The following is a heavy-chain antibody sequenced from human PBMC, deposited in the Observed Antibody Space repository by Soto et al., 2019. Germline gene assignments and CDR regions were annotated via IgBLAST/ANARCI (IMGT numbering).Heavy chain of an antibody. CDR3: AKTGGRVTTSCHFDY. J-gene: IGHJ4*02. D-gene: IGHD4-17*01. CDR1: GFTFSGYA. CDR2: IHGGGNSA. Sequence: EVQLLESGGDLVQPGRSLRLSCAASGFTFSGYAMSWVRQAPGKGLEWVSVIHGGGNSAYYADSVKGRFTISRDNSKNTLYLQRSSLRGEDTAVYYCAKTGGRVTTSCHFDYWGQGPLFTVSS. V-gene: IGHV3-23*01.